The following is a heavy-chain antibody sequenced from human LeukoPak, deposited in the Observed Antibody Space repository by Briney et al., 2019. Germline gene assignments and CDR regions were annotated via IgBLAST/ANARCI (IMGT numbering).Heavy chain of an antibody. CDR2: ISAYNGNT. D-gene: IGHD4-23*01. V-gene: IGHV1-18*01. J-gene: IGHJ4*02. CDR1: GYTFTGYG. CDR3: ARYDPDYGGNSALDY. Sequence: GASVKVSCKASGYTFTGYGISWVRQAPGQGLEWMGWISAYNGNTNYAQKLQGRVTMTTDTSTSTAYMELRSLRSDDTAVYYCARYDPDYGGNSALDYWGQGTLVTVSS.